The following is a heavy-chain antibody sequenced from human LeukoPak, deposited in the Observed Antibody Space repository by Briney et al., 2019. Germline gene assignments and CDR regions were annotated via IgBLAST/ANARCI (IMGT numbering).Heavy chain of an antibody. CDR1: GGTFSSYA. V-gene: IGHV1-69*01. D-gene: IGHD6-6*01. Sequence: SVKVSCKASGGTFSSYAISWVRQAPGQGLEWMGGIIPIFGTANYAQKFQGRVTITADESTSTAYMELSSLRPEDTAVYYCARATEGYSSSSCWFDPWGQGTLVTVSS. J-gene: IGHJ5*02. CDR3: ARATEGYSSSSCWFDP. CDR2: IIPIFGTA.